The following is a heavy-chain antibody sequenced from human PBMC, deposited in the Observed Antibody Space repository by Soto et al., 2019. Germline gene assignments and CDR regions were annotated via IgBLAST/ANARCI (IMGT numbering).Heavy chain of an antibody. V-gene: IGHV1-69*12. CDR2: IIPIFGTA. Sequence: QVQLVQSGAEVKKPGSSVKVSCKASGGTFSSYAISWVRQAPGQGLEWMGGIIPIFGTANYAQKFQGRVTITADESTGTAYMELSSLRSEDTAVYYCASSPNYYDSSGYNFQHWGQGTLVTVSS. CDR1: GGTFSSYA. J-gene: IGHJ1*01. CDR3: ASSPNYYDSSGYNFQH. D-gene: IGHD3-22*01.